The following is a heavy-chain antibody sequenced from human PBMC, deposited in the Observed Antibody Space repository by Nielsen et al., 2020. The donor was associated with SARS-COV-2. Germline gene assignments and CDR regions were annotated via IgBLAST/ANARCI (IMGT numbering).Heavy chain of an antibody. CDR3: ARRYGSGSYYKRLYYYGMDV. D-gene: IGHD3-10*01. V-gene: IGHV1-18*01. CDR2: INPNSGGT. J-gene: IGHJ6*02. Sequence: WVRQAPGQGLEWMGRINPNSGGTNYAQKLQGRVTMTTDTSTSTAYMELRRLRSDDTAVYYCARRYGSGSYYKRLYYYGMDVWGQGTTVTVSS.